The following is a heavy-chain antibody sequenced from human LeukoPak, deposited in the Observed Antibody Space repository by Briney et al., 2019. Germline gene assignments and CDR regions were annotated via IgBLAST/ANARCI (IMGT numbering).Heavy chain of an antibody. CDR2: ISYDGSNK. CDR1: GFTFSSYG. Sequence: PGRSLRLSCAASGFTFSSYGMHWVRQAPGKGLEWVAVISYDGSNKYYADSVKGRFTISRDNSKNTLYLQMNSLRAEDTAVYYCAKVMLYCSGGSCYDWFDPWGQETLVTVSS. V-gene: IGHV3-30*18. CDR3: AKVMLYCSGGSCYDWFDP. J-gene: IGHJ5*02. D-gene: IGHD2-15*01.